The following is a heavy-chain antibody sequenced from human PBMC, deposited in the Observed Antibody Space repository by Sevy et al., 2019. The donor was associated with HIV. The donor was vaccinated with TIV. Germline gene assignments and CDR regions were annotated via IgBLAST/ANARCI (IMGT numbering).Heavy chain of an antibody. V-gene: IGHV4-4*07. D-gene: IGHD2-2*02. CDR3: ARELSYCSSTGCYRFRENWFDL. Sequence: SETLSLTCTASGGTISSYYWRWIRQPAGKGLEWIGRIYTSGSTKYNPSLKSRVTMSVETAKNKFSLKLSTVTAADTAVYYCARELSYCSSTGCYRFRENWFDLWGQGTMVTVSS. J-gene: IGHJ5*02. CDR1: GGTISSYY. CDR2: IYTSGST.